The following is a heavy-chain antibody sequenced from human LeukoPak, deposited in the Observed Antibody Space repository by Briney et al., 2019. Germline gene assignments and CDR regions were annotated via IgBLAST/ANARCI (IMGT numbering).Heavy chain of an antibody. CDR3: ARGPGSRGIFDY. Sequence: GGSLRLSCAASGFTFSDYCMNWVRQAPGKGLEWVSTINGGGTSAYYADSVKGRFTVSRDNSKNTLYLQMNSLRAEDTALYYCARGPGSRGIFDYWGQGTLVTVSS. V-gene: IGHV3-23*01. CDR2: INGGGTSA. CDR1: GFTFSDYC. J-gene: IGHJ4*02. D-gene: IGHD3-10*01.